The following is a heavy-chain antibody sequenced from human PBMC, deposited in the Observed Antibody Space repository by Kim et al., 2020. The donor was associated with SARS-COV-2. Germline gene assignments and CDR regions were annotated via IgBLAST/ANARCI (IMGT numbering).Heavy chain of an antibody. Sequence: GGSLRLSCVASGFILSNYWMSWVRQAPGKGLEWVASINQGGSEHNYVESVRGRFTISRDDATNSLFLQMNSLRGEDTAVYYCARPISETSRHIFDFWGQGTLVTVSS. D-gene: IGHD2-21*01. CDR2: INQGGSEH. CDR1: GFILSNYW. CDR3: ARPISETSRHIFDF. V-gene: IGHV3-7*01. J-gene: IGHJ4*02.